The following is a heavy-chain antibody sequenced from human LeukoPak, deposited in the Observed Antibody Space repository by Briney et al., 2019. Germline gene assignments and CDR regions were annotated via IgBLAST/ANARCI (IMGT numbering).Heavy chain of an antibody. CDR3: AKKRRRDGYNYVDY. CDR1: GFRFTTYG. Sequence: PGGSLRLSCAASGFRFTTYGMHWLRQAPGKGLEWVAFIRYDGSNKYYADSVKGRFTISIDNSKNTLYLQMDSLRGDDTAVYYCAKKRRRDGYNYVDYWGQGTLVTVSS. V-gene: IGHV3-30*02. J-gene: IGHJ4*02. CDR2: IRYDGSNK. D-gene: IGHD5-24*01.